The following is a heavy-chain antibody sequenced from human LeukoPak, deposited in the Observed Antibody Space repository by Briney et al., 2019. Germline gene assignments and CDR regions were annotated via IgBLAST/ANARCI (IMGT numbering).Heavy chain of an antibody. CDR3: ARSLNAIVVVPAAMRGWFDP. V-gene: IGHV3-21*01. J-gene: IGHJ5*02. CDR2: ISSSSSYI. D-gene: IGHD2-2*01. CDR1: GFTFSSYS. Sequence: GGSLRLSCAASGFTFSSYSMNWVRQAPGKGLEWVSSISSSSSYIYYADSAKGRFTISRDNAKNSLYLQMNSLRAEDTAVYYCARSLNAIVVVPAAMRGWFDPWGQGTLVTVSS.